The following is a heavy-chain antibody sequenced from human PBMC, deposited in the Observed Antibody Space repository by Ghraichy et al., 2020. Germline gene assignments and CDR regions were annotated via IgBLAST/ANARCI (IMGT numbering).Heavy chain of an antibody. Sequence: SETLSLTCAVYGGSFSGYYWSWIRQPPGKGLEWIGEINHSGSTNYNPSLKSRVTISVDTSMNQFSLKLSSVTAADTAVYYCARNRARTTYYYGSGSYSPGWYGMDVRGQGTTVTVSS. CDR1: GGSFSGYY. CDR2: INHSGST. V-gene: IGHV4-34*01. J-gene: IGHJ6*02. CDR3: ARNRARTTYYYGSGSYSPGWYGMDV. D-gene: IGHD3-10*01.